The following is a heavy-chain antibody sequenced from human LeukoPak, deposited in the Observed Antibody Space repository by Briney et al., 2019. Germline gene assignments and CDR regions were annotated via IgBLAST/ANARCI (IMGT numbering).Heavy chain of an antibody. V-gene: IGHV1-18*01. CDR1: GYTFTSYG. CDR3: ARDLGYCSSTSCQFSAF. D-gene: IGHD2-2*01. CDR2: ISAYNGNT. J-gene: IGHJ4*02. Sequence: ASVKVSCKASGYTFTSYGISWVRQAPGQGLEWMGWISAYNGNTNYAQKLQGRVTMTTDKSTSTAYMELSSLRSEDTAVYYCARDLGYCSSTSCQFSAFWGQGTLVTVSS.